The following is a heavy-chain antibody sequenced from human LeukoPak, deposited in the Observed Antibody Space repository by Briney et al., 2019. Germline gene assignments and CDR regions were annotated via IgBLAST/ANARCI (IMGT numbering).Heavy chain of an antibody. CDR3: ASYSSGWYPNAFDI. V-gene: IGHV4-61*02. J-gene: IGHJ3*02. Sequence: PSETLSLTCTVSGGSISSSSYYWSWLRQPAGKGLEWIGRIYTSGSTNYNPSLKSRATISVDTSKNQFSLKLSSVTAADTAVYYCASYSSGWYPNAFDIWGQGTMVTVSS. D-gene: IGHD6-19*01. CDR2: IYTSGST. CDR1: GGSISSSSYY.